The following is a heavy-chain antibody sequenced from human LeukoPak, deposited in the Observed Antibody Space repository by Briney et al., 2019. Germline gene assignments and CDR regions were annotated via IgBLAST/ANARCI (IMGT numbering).Heavy chain of an antibody. Sequence: VASVKVSFKTSGYTFTDHYIHWVRQAPGQGLEWMGWIDPNSGGTNYAQKFLGSVTMTGDTSINTAFMEIRRLRSDDTAIYYCARGRGTTMVRGVITNYFDLGGRGSLVTVSS. D-gene: IGHD3-10*01. V-gene: IGHV1-2*02. CDR1: GYTFTDHY. J-gene: IGHJ2*01. CDR2: IDPNSGGT. CDR3: ARGRGTTMVRGVITNYFDL.